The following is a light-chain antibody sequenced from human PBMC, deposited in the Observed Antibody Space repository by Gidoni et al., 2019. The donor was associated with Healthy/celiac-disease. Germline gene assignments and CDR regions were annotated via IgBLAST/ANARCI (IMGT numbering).Light chain of an antibody. CDR3: NSRDSSGNHHYV. J-gene: IGLJ1*01. CDR2: GKN. CDR1: SLRSYY. Sequence: SSELTQDPAVSVALGQTVRITCQGDSLRSYYASWYQQKPGQAPVLVIYGKNNRPSGIPDRFSGSSSGNTASLTFTGAQAEDEADYYCNSRDSSGNHHYVFGTGTKVTVL. V-gene: IGLV3-19*01.